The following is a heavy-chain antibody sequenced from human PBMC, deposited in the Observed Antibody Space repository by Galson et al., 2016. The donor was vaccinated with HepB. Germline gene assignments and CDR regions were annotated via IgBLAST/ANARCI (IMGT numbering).Heavy chain of an antibody. CDR1: GFTLSNYW. V-gene: IGHV3-74*01. D-gene: IGHD3-10*02. Sequence: SLRLSCAASGFTLSNYWAHWVRQSPGKGLVWVSRMNPDGTTINYGDSVRGRFTISRDSAKNTVYLQMNSLRVEDTAMYYCARDMFGEYDQWGQGTLVTVSS. CDR3: ARDMFGEYDQ. J-gene: IGHJ4*02. CDR2: MNPDGTTI.